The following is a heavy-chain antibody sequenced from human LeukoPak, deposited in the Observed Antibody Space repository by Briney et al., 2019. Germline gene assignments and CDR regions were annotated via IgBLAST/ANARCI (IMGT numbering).Heavy chain of an antibody. V-gene: IGHV3-23*01. CDR2: ISGSADKT. CDR3: AKARGDSSGYWVLYYYYYGMDV. Sequence: GGSLRLSCAASGFTFSSYAMSWVRQAPGQGLEWVSAISGSADKTYYADSVKGRFTISRDNSKNTLYLQMNSLRAEDTAVYYCAKARGDSSGYWVLYYYYYGMDVWGQGTTVTVSS. J-gene: IGHJ6*02. D-gene: IGHD3-22*01. CDR1: GFTFSSYA.